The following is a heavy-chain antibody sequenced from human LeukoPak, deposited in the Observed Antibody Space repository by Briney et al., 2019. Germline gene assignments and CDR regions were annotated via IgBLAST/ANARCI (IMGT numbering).Heavy chain of an antibody. Sequence: ASVKVSCKASGYTFTSYGISWVRQAPGQGLEWMGWISAYNGNTNYAQKLQGRVTMTTDTFTSTAYMELRSLRSDDTAVYYCARDSPSSSGITVFDYWGQGTLVTVSS. CDR2: ISAYNGNT. CDR1: GYTFTSYG. V-gene: IGHV1-18*01. CDR3: ARDSPSSSGITVFDY. D-gene: IGHD1-14*01. J-gene: IGHJ4*02.